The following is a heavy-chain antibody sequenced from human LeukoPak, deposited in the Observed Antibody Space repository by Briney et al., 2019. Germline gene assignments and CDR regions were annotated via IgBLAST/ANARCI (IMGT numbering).Heavy chain of an antibody. J-gene: IGHJ1*01. Sequence: PGGSLRLSCAASGFTFSSYAMHWVRQAPGKGLEWVAVISYDGDNKYYADSVKGRFTISRDNSKNTLYLQMNSLRVEDTAVYYCAKDRVSSGWYEYFQYWGQGTLVTVSS. CDR2: ISYDGDNK. CDR3: AKDRVSSGWYEYFQY. V-gene: IGHV3-30-3*01. CDR1: GFTFSSYA. D-gene: IGHD6-19*01.